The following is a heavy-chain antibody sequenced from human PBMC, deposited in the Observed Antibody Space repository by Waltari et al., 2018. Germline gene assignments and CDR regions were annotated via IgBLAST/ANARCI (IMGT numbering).Heavy chain of an antibody. Sequence: VQLLESGGGLVQPGGSLRLSCAASGFTFSSYAMSWVRQAPGKGLEWVAGIWYHGNKKYYADSVKGRFTISRDNSKNTLYLQMNSLRPEDTAMYYCASQWLRLNYYFDYWGQGTLVTVSS. V-gene: IGHV3-33*08. J-gene: IGHJ4*02. CDR1: GFTFSSYA. CDR3: ASQWLRLNYYFDY. D-gene: IGHD5-12*01. CDR2: IWYHGNKK.